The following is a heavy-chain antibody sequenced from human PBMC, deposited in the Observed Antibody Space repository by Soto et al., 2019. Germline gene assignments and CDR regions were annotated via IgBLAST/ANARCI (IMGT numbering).Heavy chain of an antibody. Sequence: SETLSLTCTVSGGSMRNYFWTWIRQPPGKGLEWIGYIHYSGTTSFFPSYNPSLRSRVTISEDTSKNQFSLKLLSVTTADTAVYFCAAGEASSRNLAPYYLDFWGQGTLVTGS. CDR3: AAGEASSRNLAPYYLDF. V-gene: IGHV4-59*01. CDR2: IHYSGTT. D-gene: IGHD6-13*01. J-gene: IGHJ4*02. CDR1: GGSMRNYF.